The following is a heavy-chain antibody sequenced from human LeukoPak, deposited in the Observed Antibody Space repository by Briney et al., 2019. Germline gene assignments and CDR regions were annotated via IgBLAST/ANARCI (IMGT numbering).Heavy chain of an antibody. V-gene: IGHV1-24*01. J-gene: IGHJ4*02. CDR2: FDPEDGET. CDR1: GYTLTELS. Sequence: ASVKVSCKVSGYTLTELSMHWVRQAPGKGLEWMGGFDPEDGETIYAQKFQGRVTMTEDTSTDTAYMELSSLRSEDMAVYYCATDRITIFGVVSDYWGQGTLVTVSS. CDR3: ATDRITIFGVVSDY. D-gene: IGHD3-3*01.